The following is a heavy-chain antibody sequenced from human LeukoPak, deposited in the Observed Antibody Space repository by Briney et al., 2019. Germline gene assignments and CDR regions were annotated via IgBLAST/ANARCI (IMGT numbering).Heavy chain of an antibody. CDR1: GGSFSVYY. J-gene: IGHJ4*02. D-gene: IGHD5-24*01. V-gene: IGHV4-34*01. CDR3: AAARRWLQSKNSGRFSDY. Sequence: PSETLSLTCAVYGGSFSVYYWSWIRQPPGKGLEWIGEINHSGSTNYNPSLKSRVTISVDTSKNQFSLKLSSVTAADTAVYYCAAARRWLQSKNSGRFSDYWGQGTLVTVFS. CDR2: INHSGST.